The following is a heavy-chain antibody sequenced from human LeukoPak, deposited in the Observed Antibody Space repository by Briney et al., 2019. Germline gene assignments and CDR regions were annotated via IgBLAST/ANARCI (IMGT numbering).Heavy chain of an antibody. J-gene: IGHJ3*02. CDR3: AKCSSGWYLGAFDI. V-gene: IGHV3-7*01. Sequence: GGSLRLSCAASGFTFSYHWMTWVRQAPGKGLEWVANIKNDGAVKNYVDSVKGRFTISRDNAKNTLYLQMNSLRTEDTAVYYCAKCSSGWYLGAFDIWGQGTMVTVSS. D-gene: IGHD6-19*01. CDR2: IKNDGAVK. CDR1: GFTFSYHW.